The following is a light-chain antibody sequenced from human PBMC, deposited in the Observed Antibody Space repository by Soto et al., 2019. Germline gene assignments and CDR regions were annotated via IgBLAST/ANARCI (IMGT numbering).Light chain of an antibody. CDR2: SAS. CDR3: QQSFIAPWT. J-gene: IGKJ1*01. V-gene: IGKV1-9*01. Sequence: DIQLTQSPSFLSASEGDRVTITCRASQDIHVFLAWYQHKPGKAPRLLIDSASTLQSGVPSRFSGSRSGTDFTLTLSSLQAEDSATYYCQQSFIAPWTFGQGTKVEIK. CDR1: QDIHVF.